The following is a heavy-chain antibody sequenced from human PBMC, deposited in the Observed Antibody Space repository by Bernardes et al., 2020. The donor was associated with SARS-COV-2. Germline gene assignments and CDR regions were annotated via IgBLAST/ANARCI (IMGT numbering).Heavy chain of an antibody. CDR3: AGSSCGIDCYIGGLRSWDYGMDV. J-gene: IGHJ6*02. CDR1: GGSISSSSYY. Sequence: ETLSLTYTVSGGSISSSSYYWGWIRQPPGKGLEWIGSIYPSGNTYYNPSLQSPVTESVDTSKNQFSLRLSFVTAADTAVYYCAGSSCGIDCYIGGLRSWDYGMDVWGQGTTVTVSS. D-gene: IGHD2-21*02. CDR2: IYPSGNT. V-gene: IGHV4-39*01.